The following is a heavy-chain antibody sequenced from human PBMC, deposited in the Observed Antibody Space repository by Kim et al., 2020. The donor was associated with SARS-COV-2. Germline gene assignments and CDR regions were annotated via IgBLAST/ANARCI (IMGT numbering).Heavy chain of an antibody. Sequence: NPSRQSRFPISVDKSQNQFSLKLGSVTAADTAVYYCARGGGEMATGEIDYWGQGTLVTVSS. J-gene: IGHJ4*02. D-gene: IGHD3-16*01. CDR3: ARGGGEMATGEIDY. V-gene: IGHV4-4*02.